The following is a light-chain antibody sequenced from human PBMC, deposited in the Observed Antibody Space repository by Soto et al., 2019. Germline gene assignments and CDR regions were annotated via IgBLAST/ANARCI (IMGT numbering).Light chain of an antibody. Sequence: IVLTQSSAPLSXXPXXXXTXXXRASQDIRRLLAWYQQSPGQAPRLLIHDASTRATGIPARFSGSGSGTDFTLTISSPEPEDSAVYYCQQRIDRPQTFGQGTKVDI. CDR1: QDIRRL. V-gene: IGKV3-11*01. CDR2: DAS. J-gene: IGKJ1*01. CDR3: QQRIDRPQT.